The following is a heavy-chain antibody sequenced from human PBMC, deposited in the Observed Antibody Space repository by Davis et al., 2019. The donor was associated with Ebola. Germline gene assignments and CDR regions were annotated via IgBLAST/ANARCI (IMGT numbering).Heavy chain of an antibody. CDR3: GKADCGGDCRVVDY. CDR2: ISSSGSTI. V-gene: IGHV3-48*04. Sequence: GESLKISCAASGFTFSSYSMNWVRQAPGKGLEWVSYISSSGSTIYYADSVKGRFTISRDNRKKSLYLQMNSLRTEDTALYYCGKADCGGDCRVVDYWGQGTLVTVSS. CDR1: GFTFSSYS. J-gene: IGHJ4*02. D-gene: IGHD2-21*02.